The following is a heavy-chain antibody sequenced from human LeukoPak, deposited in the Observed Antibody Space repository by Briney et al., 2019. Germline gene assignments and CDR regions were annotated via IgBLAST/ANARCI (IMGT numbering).Heavy chain of an antibody. J-gene: IGHJ4*02. D-gene: IGHD6-19*01. V-gene: IGHV4-31*03. Sequence: SETLSLTCTVSGGSISSGGYYWSWIRQHPGKGLEWIGYIYYSGSTYYNPSLKSRVTISVDTSKNQFSLKLSSVTAADTAVYYCACLSSGWYEGDYWGQGTLVTVSS. CDR1: GGSISSGGYY. CDR3: ACLSSGWYEGDY. CDR2: IYYSGST.